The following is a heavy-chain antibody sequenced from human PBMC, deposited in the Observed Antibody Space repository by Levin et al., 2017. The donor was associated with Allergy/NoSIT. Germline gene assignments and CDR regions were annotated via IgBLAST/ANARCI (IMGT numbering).Heavy chain of an antibody. CDR3: ARARRGRLVIMARDAFDI. J-gene: IGHJ3*02. CDR2: IIPIFGTA. D-gene: IGHD3-9*01. V-gene: IGHV1-69*13. Sequence: SVKVSCKASGGTFSSYAISWVRQAPGQGLEWMGGIIPIFGTANYAQKFQGRVTITADESTSTAYMELSSLRSEDTAVYYCARARRGRLVIMARDAFDIWGQGTMVTVSS. CDR1: GGTFSSYA.